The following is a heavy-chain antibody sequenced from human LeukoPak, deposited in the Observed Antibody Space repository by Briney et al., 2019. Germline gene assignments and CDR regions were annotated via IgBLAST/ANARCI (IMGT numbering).Heavy chain of an antibody. V-gene: IGHV3-23*01. J-gene: IGHJ4*02. CDR2: ISGSGDST. D-gene: IGHD2-21*02. Sequence: PGGSLRLSCAASGFTVSSNYMSWVRQAPGKGLEWVSAISGSGDSTYYTDSVKGRFTISRDNDKNTLYLQMSSLRDEDTAIYYCAKGHGDWYFYYFDYWGQGALVTVSS. CDR3: AKGHGDWYFYYFDY. CDR1: GFTVSSNY.